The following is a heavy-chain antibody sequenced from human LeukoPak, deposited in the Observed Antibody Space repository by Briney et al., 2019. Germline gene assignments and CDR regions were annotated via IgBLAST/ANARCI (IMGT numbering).Heavy chain of an antibody. CDR3: ARGPHYGDYLFDP. Sequence: GRSLRLSCAASGFTFDDYAMHWVRQAPGKGLEWVSGISWNSGSIGYADSVKGRFTISRDNSKNTLYLQMNSLRAEDTAVYYCARGPHYGDYLFDPWGQGTLVTVSS. V-gene: IGHV3-9*01. CDR1: GFTFDDYA. CDR2: ISWNSGSI. D-gene: IGHD4-17*01. J-gene: IGHJ5*02.